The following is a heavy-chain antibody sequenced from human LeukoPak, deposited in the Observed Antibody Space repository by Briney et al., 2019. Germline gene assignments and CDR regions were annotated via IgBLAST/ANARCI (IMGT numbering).Heavy chain of an antibody. V-gene: IGHV3-30*04. CDR1: GFTFSSYA. D-gene: IGHD6-13*01. J-gene: IGHJ5*02. CDR2: ISYDGSNK. Sequence: GGSLRLSCAASGFTFSSYAMHWVRQAPGKGLEWVAVISYDGSNKYYADSVKGRFTISRDNSKNTLYLQMNSLRAEDTAVYYCARDLGSWYEGSGWFDPWGQGTLVTVSS. CDR3: ARDLGSWYEGSGWFDP.